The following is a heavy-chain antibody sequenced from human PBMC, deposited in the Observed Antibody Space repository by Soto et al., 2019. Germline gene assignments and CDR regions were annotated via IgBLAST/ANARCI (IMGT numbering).Heavy chain of an antibody. CDR2: ISSDGSNK. CDR3: ARSYRSTWYYFDY. D-gene: IGHD6-13*01. CDR1: GFTFSSYA. Sequence: PGGSLRLSCAASGFTFSSYALHWVRQAPGKGLEWVVIISSDGSNKNYADSVKGRFTISRDNSKNTMSLQMNSLRAEDTALYFCARSYRSTWYYFDYWGQGTLVTVSS. V-gene: IGHV3-30-3*01. J-gene: IGHJ4*02.